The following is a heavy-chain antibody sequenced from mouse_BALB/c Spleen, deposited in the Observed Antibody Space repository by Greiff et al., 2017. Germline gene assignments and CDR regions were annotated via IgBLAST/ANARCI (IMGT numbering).Heavy chain of an antibody. J-gene: IGHJ4*01. Sequence: DVKLVESGGGLVQPGGSRKLSCAASGFTFSSFGMHWVRQAPEKGLEWVAYISSGSSTIYYADTVKGRFTISRDNPKNTLFLQMTSLRSEDTAMYYCARGGYYGNSYAMDYWGQGTSVTVSS. CDR3: ARGGYYGNSYAMDY. D-gene: IGHD2-1*01. V-gene: IGHV5-17*02. CDR1: GFTFSSFG. CDR2: ISSGSSTI.